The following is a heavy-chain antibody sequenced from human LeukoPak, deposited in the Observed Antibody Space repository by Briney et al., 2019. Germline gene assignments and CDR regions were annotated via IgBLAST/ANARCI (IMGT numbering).Heavy chain of an antibody. Sequence: PGGSLRLSCAASGFTFRTYSMHWVRQAPGKGLEWVSSISRSSCDIYYADPVKGRFTISRDTAKNSLFLQMNSLRAEDTAIYYCARDPGSPYYYYMDVWGKGITVTVSS. CDR3: ARDPGSPYYYYMDV. D-gene: IGHD5-12*01. CDR2: ISRSSCDI. V-gene: IGHV3-21*01. J-gene: IGHJ6*03. CDR1: GFTFRTYS.